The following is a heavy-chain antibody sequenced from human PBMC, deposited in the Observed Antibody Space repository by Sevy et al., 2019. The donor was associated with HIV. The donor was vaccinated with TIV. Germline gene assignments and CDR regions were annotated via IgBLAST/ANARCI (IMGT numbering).Heavy chain of an antibody. D-gene: IGHD2-2*01. V-gene: IGHV3-7*03. Sequence: GGSLRLSCAASGFTFSSYWMSWVRQAPGKGLEWVANIKQDGSEKYYVDSVKGRFTISRDNAKKSLYLEVNSLRDEDTAVYYCARESGYYCNGTSCSSYVKEYSYGMDVWGQGTTVTVSS. CDR1: GFTFSSYW. CDR2: IKQDGSEK. CDR3: ARESGYYCNGTSCSSYVKEYSYGMDV. J-gene: IGHJ6*02.